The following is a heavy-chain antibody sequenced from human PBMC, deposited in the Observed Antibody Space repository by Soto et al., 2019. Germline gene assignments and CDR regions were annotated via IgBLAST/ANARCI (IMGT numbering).Heavy chain of an antibody. Sequence: PSETLSLTCAVYGGSFRGYYWSWIRQPPGKGLEWIGEINQSGSTNYNPSLKSRVTISLDTSKNQFSLRLTSVTAADTAVYYCAISASIAVAGEWFDPWGQGTLVTVSS. V-gene: IGHV4-34*01. J-gene: IGHJ5*02. CDR3: AISASIAVAGEWFDP. CDR2: INQSGST. CDR1: GGSFRGYY. D-gene: IGHD6-19*01.